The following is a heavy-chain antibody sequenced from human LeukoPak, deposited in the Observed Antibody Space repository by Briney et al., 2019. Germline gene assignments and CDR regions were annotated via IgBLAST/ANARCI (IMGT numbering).Heavy chain of an antibody. Sequence: PGGSLRLSCAASGFTFEDYAMHWVRQIPGKGLEWVAVISYDGSNKYYADSVKGRFTISRDNSKNTLYLQMNSLRAEDTAVYYCASYLWSGSVTPVPWGQGTLVTVSS. J-gene: IGHJ5*02. D-gene: IGHD3-3*01. CDR1: GFTFEDYA. CDR2: ISYDGSNK. V-gene: IGHV3-30*01. CDR3: ASYLWSGSVTPVP.